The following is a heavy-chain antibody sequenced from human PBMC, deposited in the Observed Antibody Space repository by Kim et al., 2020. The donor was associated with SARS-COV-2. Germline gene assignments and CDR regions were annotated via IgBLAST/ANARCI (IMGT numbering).Heavy chain of an antibody. CDR2: ISGSGGYT. V-gene: IGHV3-23*01. CDR1: GFTFSTYV. J-gene: IGHJ4*02. D-gene: IGHD1-26*01. CDR3: AKGRGELSGAGDY. Sequence: GGSLRLSCAASGFTFSTYVMNWVRQTPGKGLEWVSAISGSGGYTYYADSVKGRFTISRDNSKNTLYLQMNSLRAEDTAVYYCAKGRGELSGAGDYWGQGTLVTVSS.